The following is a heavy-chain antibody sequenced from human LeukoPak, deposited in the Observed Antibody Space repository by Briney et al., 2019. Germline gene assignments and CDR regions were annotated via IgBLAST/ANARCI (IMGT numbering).Heavy chain of an antibody. CDR1: GDSISSYY. J-gene: IGHJ3*02. Sequence: SETLSLTCTVSGDSISSYYWSWIRQPPGKGLEWIGYIYYSGSTNYNPSLKSRVTIPVDTSKNQFSLKLSSVTAADTAVYYCARDSFYYYGSGSTIPNDAFDIWGQGTMVTVSS. D-gene: IGHD3-10*01. CDR3: ARDSFYYYGSGSTIPNDAFDI. CDR2: IYYSGST. V-gene: IGHV4-59*01.